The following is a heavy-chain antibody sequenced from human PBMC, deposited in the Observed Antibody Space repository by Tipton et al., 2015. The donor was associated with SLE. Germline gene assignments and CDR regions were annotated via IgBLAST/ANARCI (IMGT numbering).Heavy chain of an antibody. CDR1: GDSISNYY. CDR3: SRRAVRGVITLNYFDS. D-gene: IGHD3-10*01. Sequence: TLSLTCTVSGDSISNYYWSWIRQPPGKGLEWIGYIYYSGNTNYNPSLKSRVTISIDTSKNQFSVKLRSVTAADTAVYYCSRRAVRGVITLNYFDSWGQGTLVTVSS. CDR2: IYYSGNT. V-gene: IGHV4-59*08. J-gene: IGHJ4*02.